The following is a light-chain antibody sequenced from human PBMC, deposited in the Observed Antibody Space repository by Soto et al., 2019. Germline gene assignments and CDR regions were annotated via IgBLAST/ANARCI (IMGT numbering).Light chain of an antibody. CDR1: SSDIGGYNY. CDR3: ASYTSSSTSVI. J-gene: IGLJ2*01. CDR2: EVS. V-gene: IGLV2-14*01. Sequence: QSALTQPASVSGSPGQSITIFCSGTSSDIGGYNYVSWYQHHPGKAPKLIIFEVSNRPSGISSRFSGSKSGNTASLTISGLQAEDEADYYCASYTSSSTSVIFGRGTKVTVL.